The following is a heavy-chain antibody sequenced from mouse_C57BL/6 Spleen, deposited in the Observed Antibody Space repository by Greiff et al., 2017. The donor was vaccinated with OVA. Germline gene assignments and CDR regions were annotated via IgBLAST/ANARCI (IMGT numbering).Heavy chain of an antibody. D-gene: IGHD1-1*01. Sequence: EVQRVESGGGLVKPGGSLKLSCAASGFTFSDYGMYWVRQAPEKGLEWVAYISSGSSTIYYADTVKGRFTISRDNAKNTLFLQMTSLRSEDTAMYYCARNYGWYFDVWGTGTTVTVSS. V-gene: IGHV5-17*01. CDR3: ARNYGWYFDV. J-gene: IGHJ1*03. CDR1: GFTFSDYG. CDR2: ISSGSSTI.